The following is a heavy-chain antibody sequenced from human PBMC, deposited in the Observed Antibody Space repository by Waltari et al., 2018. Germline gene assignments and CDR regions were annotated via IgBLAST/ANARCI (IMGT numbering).Heavy chain of an antibody. CDR1: GGSFSGYY. Sequence: QVQLQQWGAGLLKPSETLSLTCAVYGGSFSGYYWSWIRQPPGKGLEWIGEINHSGSTNYNPSLKSRVTISVDTSKNQFSLKLSSVTAADTAVYYCARGRRYYDSSPLGYWGQGTLVTVSS. CDR2: INHSGST. D-gene: IGHD3-22*01. V-gene: IGHV4-34*01. CDR3: ARGRRYYDSSPLGY. J-gene: IGHJ4*02.